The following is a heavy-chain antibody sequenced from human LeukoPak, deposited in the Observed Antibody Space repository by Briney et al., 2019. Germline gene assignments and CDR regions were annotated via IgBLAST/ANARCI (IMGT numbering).Heavy chain of an antibody. V-gene: IGHV3-11*01. Sequence: GGSLRLSCAASGFTFSDYYMSWIRQAPGKGLEWVSYISSSGSTIYYADSVKGRFTISRDNAKNSLYLQMNSLRAEDTAVYYCAREQPGYSSSWPKIDYYYYYMDVWGKGTTVTVSS. CDR2: ISSSGSTI. CDR1: GFTFSDYY. J-gene: IGHJ6*03. CDR3: AREQPGYSSSWPKIDYYYYYMDV. D-gene: IGHD6-13*01.